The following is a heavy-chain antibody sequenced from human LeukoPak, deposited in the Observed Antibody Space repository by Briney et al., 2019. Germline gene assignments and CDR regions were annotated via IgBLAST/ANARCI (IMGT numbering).Heavy chain of an antibody. CDR2: INWNGGST. V-gene: IGHV3-20*04. J-gene: IGHJ6*03. CDR3: ARAGDDYYYYMDV. CDR1: GFTFYDYG. Sequence: GGSLRLSCAASGFTFYDYGMSWVRQAPGKGLEWVSGINWNGGSTGYADSVKGRFTISRDNAKNSLYLQMNSLRAEDTALYYCARAGDDYYYYMDVWGKGTTVTVSS. D-gene: IGHD3-16*01.